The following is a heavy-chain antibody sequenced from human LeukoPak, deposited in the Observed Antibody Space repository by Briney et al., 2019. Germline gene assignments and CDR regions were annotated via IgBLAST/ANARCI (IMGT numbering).Heavy chain of an antibody. V-gene: IGHV3-23*01. J-gene: IGHJ4*02. CDR3: TRDQRYCTSTTCPRFDC. D-gene: IGHD2-2*01. Sequence: GGSLRLSCAASGFTFSSYAMSWVRQAPGKGLEWVSTITSSGGSTYYADSVKGRFTISRDNSKNTLYLQMNSLKIEDTAVYYCTRDQRYCTSTTCPRFDCWGQGTLVTVSS. CDR1: GFTFSSYA. CDR2: ITSSGGST.